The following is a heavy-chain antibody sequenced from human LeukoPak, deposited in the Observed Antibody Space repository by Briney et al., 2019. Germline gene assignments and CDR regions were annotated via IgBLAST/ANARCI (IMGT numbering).Heavy chain of an antibody. Sequence: PGRSLRLSCAASGFTFSSYGMHWVRQAPGKGLEWVAVISYDGSNKYYADSVKGRFTISRDNSKNTLYLQMNSLRAEDTAVYYCAKTLGVPAALDYWGQGTLVTVSS. CDR1: GFTFSSYG. V-gene: IGHV3-30*18. CDR2: ISYDGSNK. D-gene: IGHD2-2*01. J-gene: IGHJ4*02. CDR3: AKTLGVPAALDY.